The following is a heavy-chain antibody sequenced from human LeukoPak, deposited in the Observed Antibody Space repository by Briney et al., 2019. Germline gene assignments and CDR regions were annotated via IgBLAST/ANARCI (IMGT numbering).Heavy chain of an antibody. CDR3: ARDQYSSSWYGGWFDP. Sequence: GASVKVSCKASGYTFTGYYMHWVRQAPGQGLECMGWINPNSGGTNYAQKFQGRVTMTRDTSISTAYMELSRLRSDDTAVYYCARDQYSSSWYGGWFDPWGQGTLVTVSS. CDR1: GYTFTGYY. D-gene: IGHD6-13*01. J-gene: IGHJ5*02. CDR2: INPNSGGT. V-gene: IGHV1-2*02.